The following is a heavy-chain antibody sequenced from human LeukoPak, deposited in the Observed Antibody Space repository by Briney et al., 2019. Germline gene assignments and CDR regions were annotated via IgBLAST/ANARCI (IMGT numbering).Heavy chain of an antibody. V-gene: IGHV4-34*01. Sequence: PSETLSLTCAVYGGSFSGYYWSWIRQPPGKGLEWIGYIYHSGSTNYNPSLKSRVTISVDTSKNQFSLKLSSVTAADTAVYYCARSPDQIDHHYYDSSVIFDYWGQGTLVTVSS. CDR2: IYHSGST. CDR3: ARSPDQIDHHYYDSSVIFDY. CDR1: GGSFSGYY. J-gene: IGHJ4*02. D-gene: IGHD3-22*01.